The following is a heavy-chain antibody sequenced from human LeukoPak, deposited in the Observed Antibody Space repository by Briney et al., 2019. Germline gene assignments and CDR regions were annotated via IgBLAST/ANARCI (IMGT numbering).Heavy chain of an antibody. J-gene: IGHJ6*03. CDR1: GGSISSYY. CDR3: AREKVGVRGYYYYMDV. V-gene: IGHV4-4*07. CDR2: IYTSGST. Sequence: PSETLSLTCTVSGGSISSYYWSWIRQPAGKGLEWIGRIYTSGSTNYNPSLKSRVTMSVDTSKNQFSLKLSSVTAADTAVYYCAREKVGVRGYYYYMDVWGKGITVTVSS. D-gene: IGHD2-15*01.